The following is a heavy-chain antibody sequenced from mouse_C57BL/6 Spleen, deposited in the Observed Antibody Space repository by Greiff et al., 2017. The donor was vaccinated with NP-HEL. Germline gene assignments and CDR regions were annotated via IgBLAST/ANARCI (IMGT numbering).Heavy chain of an antibody. J-gene: IGHJ3*01. CDR1: GYTFTSYW. Sequence: VQLQQPGAELVRPGSSVKLSCKASGYTFTSYWMDWVKQRPGQGLEWIGNIYPSDSETNYNQKFKDKATLTVDKSSSTAYMQLSSLTSEDSAVYYCARGYYDYEDACFAFWGKGTLVTVSA. D-gene: IGHD2-4*01. CDR2: IYPSDSET. V-gene: IGHV1-61*01. CDR3: ARGYYDYEDACFAF.